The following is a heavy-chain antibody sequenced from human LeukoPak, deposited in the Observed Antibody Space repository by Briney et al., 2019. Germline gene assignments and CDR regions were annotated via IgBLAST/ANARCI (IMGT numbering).Heavy chain of an antibody. D-gene: IGHD4-11*01. CDR3: ARGRLKQYYFDY. CDR1: GGTFSSYA. CDR2: IIPIYGTA. Sequence: SVKVSCKASGGTFSSYAISWVRQAPGQGLEWMGRIIPIYGTANYAQKFQGRVTITTDESTSTAYMELSSLRSEDTAVYYCARGRLKQYYFDYWGQGTLVTVSS. J-gene: IGHJ4*02. V-gene: IGHV1-69*05.